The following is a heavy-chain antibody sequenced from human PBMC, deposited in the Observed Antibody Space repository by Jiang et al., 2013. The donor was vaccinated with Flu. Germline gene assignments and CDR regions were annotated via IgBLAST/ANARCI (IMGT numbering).Heavy chain of an antibody. CDR3: ARTYDSSGYPPSTDSPDLYYFDY. D-gene: IGHD3-22*01. Sequence: WVANIQQDGGEKYYVDSVRGRFTISRDNAKNSLYLQMSSLRAEDTAVYYCARTYDSSGYPPSTDSPDLYYFDYWGQGTLVTVSS. V-gene: IGHV3-7*04. J-gene: IGHJ4*02. CDR2: IQQDGGEK.